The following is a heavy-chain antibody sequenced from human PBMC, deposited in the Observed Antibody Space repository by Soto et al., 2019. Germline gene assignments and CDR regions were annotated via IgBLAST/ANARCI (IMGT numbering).Heavy chain of an antibody. CDR3: ARSSNYDFWSGYHSYYFDY. CDR2: INAGNGNT. CDR1: GYTFTSSA. J-gene: IGHJ4*02. Sequence: ASVKVSCKASGYTFTSSAMHWVRQAPGQRLEWMGWINAGNGNTKYSQKFQGRVTITRDTSASTAYMELSSLRSEDTAVYYCARSSNYDFWSGYHSYYFDYWGQGTLVTVSS. D-gene: IGHD3-3*01. V-gene: IGHV1-3*01.